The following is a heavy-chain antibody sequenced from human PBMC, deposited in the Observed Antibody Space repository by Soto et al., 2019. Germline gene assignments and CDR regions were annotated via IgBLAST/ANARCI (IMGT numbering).Heavy chain of an antibody. CDR1: GGSFSGCY. D-gene: IGHD4-4*01. Sequence: PSETLSLTCAVYGGSFSGCYWSWIRQPPGKGLEWIGEINHSGSTNYNPSLKSRVTISVDTSKNQFSLKLSSVTAADTAVYYCARTITTPNFDYWGQGTLVTVSS. CDR2: INHSGST. CDR3: ARTITTPNFDY. V-gene: IGHV4-34*01. J-gene: IGHJ4*02.